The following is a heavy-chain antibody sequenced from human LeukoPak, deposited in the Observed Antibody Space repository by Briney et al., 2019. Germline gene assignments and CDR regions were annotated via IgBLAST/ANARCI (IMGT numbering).Heavy chain of an antibody. J-gene: IGHJ6*03. CDR3: ARGIAKARYYYYYYMDV. V-gene: IGHV3-23*01. CDR1: GFTFSSYG. CDR2: ISGSGGST. Sequence: PGGSLRLSCAASGFTFSSYGMSWVRQAPGKGLEWVSAISGSGGSTYYADSVKGRFTISRDNSKNTLYLQMNSLRAEDTAVYYCARGIAKARYYYYYYMDVWGKGTTVTVSS. D-gene: IGHD6-13*01.